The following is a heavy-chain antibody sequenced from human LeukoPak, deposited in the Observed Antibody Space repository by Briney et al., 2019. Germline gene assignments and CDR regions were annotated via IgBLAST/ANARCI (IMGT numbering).Heavy chain of an antibody. V-gene: IGHV3-23*01. CDR1: RFTFSNYA. CDR3: TRTRGCSSTSCYADY. Sequence: GGSLRLSCEASRFTFSNYAMTWVRQAPGKGLEWVSGISGSGDSTYYADSVKGRFTISRDNSKNTLYLQMNSLRAEDTAVYSCTRTRGCSSTSCYADYWGQGTLVTVSS. J-gene: IGHJ4*02. CDR2: ISGSGDST. D-gene: IGHD2-2*01.